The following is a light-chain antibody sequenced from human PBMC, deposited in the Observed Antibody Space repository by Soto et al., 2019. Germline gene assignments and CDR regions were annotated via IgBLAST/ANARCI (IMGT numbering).Light chain of an antibody. J-gene: IGKJ1*01. V-gene: IGKV1-5*01. CDR2: DAS. CDR3: QQYNSYSWT. CDR1: QSVSGW. Sequence: DIQMTQSPSILSASVGDRDTITCRASQSVSGWLAWYQQKPGEAPKLLIYDASALPRGVPSRFSGSRSGTEFTLTISSLQPDDFATYYCQQYNSYSWTFGQGTKVDIK.